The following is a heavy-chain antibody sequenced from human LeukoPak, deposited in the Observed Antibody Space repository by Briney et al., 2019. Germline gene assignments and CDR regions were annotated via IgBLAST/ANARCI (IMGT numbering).Heavy chain of an antibody. CDR3: AKVTPSSVYYFDY. CDR1: GFTFSSDG. J-gene: IGHJ4*02. CDR2: ISYDGSNK. V-gene: IGHV3-30*18. Sequence: GGSLRLSCAASGFTFSSDGMHWVRQAPGKGLEWVAVISYDGSNKYYADYVKGRFTISRDNSKNTLYLQMNSLRAEDTAVYYCAKVTPSSVYYFDYWGQGTLVTVSS.